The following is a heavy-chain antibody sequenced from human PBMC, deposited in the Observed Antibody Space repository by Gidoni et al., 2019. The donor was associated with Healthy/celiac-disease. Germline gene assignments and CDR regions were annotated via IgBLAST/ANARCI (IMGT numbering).Heavy chain of an antibody. D-gene: IGHD4-17*01. CDR2: IRNKANSYTR. J-gene: IGHJ4*02. CDR1: GFTFRDYY. CDR3: ARGYGGDY. V-gene: IGHV3-72*01. Sequence: EVHLVESGGGLVQPGGSLRLSCSASGFTFRDYYMDWVRQAPGKGLEWVGRIRNKANSYTREYAASVKGRFTISRDDSKNSVYLQMNSLKTEDTAVYYCARGYGGDYWGQGTLVTVSS.